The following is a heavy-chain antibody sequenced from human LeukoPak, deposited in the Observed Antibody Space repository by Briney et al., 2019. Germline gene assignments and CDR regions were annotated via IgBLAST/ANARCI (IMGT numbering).Heavy chain of an antibody. CDR1: GGTFSSYD. Sequence: ASVKVSCKASGGTFSSYDISWVRQAPGQRLEWMGGIIPIFGTAKNAQKFQGRVSITADESTTTAYMELSSLRSEDTAVYFCARRFGSNGGFDYWGQGTLVSVSS. CDR3: ARRFGSNGGFDY. D-gene: IGHD2-15*01. J-gene: IGHJ4*02. CDR2: IIPIFGTA. V-gene: IGHV1-69*13.